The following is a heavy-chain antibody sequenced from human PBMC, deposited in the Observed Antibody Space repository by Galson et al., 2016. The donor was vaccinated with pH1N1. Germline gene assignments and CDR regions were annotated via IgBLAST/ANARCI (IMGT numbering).Heavy chain of an antibody. CDR1: GYTFTREY. CDR3: IRDLGRLRDY. CDR2: IDPSNGGT. D-gene: IGHD7-27*01. J-gene: IGHJ4*02. V-gene: IGHV1-46*01. Sequence: SVKVSCKASGYTFTREYIHWVRQAPDQGLEWMGVIDPSNGGTTYSQNFQGLVTMTRDTSTNTVYMELSGLKSEDTAVYFCIRDLGRLRDYWGQGTLVTVSS.